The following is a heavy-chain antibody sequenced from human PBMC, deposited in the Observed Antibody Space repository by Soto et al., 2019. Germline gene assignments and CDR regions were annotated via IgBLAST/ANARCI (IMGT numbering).Heavy chain of an antibody. CDR1: GYSFTNYC. Sequence: QVQLVQSGADVKKPGTSVKVSCKAAGYSFTNYCMYWVRQDPGQGLERMGMINPRTGSTGYAQKFQDRVTLTRDTSTTTVYMELRTLISDDTAVYYCARAGGLLTASWNYDLWGPGTLVTVSS. D-gene: IGHD2-15*01. V-gene: IGHV1-46*03. CDR2: INPRTGST. J-gene: IGHJ2*01. CDR3: ARAGGLLTASWNYDL.